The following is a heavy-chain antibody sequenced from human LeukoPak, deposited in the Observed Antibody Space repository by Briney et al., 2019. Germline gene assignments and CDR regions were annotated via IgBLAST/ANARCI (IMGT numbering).Heavy chain of an antibody. J-gene: IGHJ4*02. CDR3: ARGVATNY. CDR2: INPNSGNT. D-gene: IGHD5-12*01. V-gene: IGHV1-8*01. Sequence: ASVKVSCKASGYTFSGYDINWVRQATGQGLEWMGWINPNSGNTDYAQKFQGRVTMTRDTSISTAYMEPSSLRSEDTAVYYCARGVATNYWGQGTLVTVSS. CDR1: GYTFSGYD.